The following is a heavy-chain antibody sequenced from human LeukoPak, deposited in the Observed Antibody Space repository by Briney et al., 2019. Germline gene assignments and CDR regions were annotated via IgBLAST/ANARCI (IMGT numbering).Heavy chain of an antibody. CDR1: GYSISSGYY. CDR2: IYHSGST. Sequence: SETPSLTCTVSGYSISSGYYWGWIRQPPGKGLEWIGSIYHSGSTYYNPSLKSRVTISVDTSKNQFSLKLSSVTAADTAVYYCARAIIGDTTSFDYWGQGTLVTVSS. V-gene: IGHV4-38-2*02. D-gene: IGHD1-14*01. J-gene: IGHJ4*02. CDR3: ARAIIGDTTSFDY.